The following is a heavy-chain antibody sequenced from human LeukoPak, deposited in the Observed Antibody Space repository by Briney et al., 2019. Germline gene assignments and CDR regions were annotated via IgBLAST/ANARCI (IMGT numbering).Heavy chain of an antibody. J-gene: IGHJ3*02. CDR2: ISSSGSTI. V-gene: IGHV3-11*01. CDR3: ASGRAYYYDSSGYYGRDLYDAFDI. D-gene: IGHD3-22*01. CDR1: GFTFSDYY. Sequence: GGSLRLSCAASGFTFSDYYMSWIRQAPGKGLEWVSYISSSGSTIYYADSVKGRFTISRDNAKNSLYLQMNSLRAEDTAVYYCASGRAYYYDSSGYYGRDLYDAFDIWGQGTMVTVSS.